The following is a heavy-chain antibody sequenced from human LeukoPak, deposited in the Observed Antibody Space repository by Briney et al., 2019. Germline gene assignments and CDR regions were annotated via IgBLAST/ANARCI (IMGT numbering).Heavy chain of an antibody. D-gene: IGHD2-2*01. Sequence: GSLRLSCAASGFTFSSFFMTWVRQAPGKGLEWVSNISRSGDSTYYEDSVKGRFTISRDNSKNTLYLQMNSLRAEDTAVYYCAKGGDTSCHGCWFDPWGQGTLVTVSS. CDR3: AKGGDTSCHGCWFDP. CDR1: GFTFSSFF. V-gene: IGHV3-23*01. CDR2: ISRSGDST. J-gene: IGHJ5*02.